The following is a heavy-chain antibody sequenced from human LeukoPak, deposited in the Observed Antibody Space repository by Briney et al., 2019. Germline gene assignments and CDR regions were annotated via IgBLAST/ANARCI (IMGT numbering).Heavy chain of an antibody. Sequence: SETLSLTCAVYGGSFSGYYWSWIRQPPGKGLEWIGEINHSGSTNYNPSLKSRVTISVDTSKNQFSLKLSSVTAADTAVYYCARANNWNYGVHYYYYMDVWSKGTTVTVSS. J-gene: IGHJ6*03. V-gene: IGHV4-34*01. CDR1: GGSFSGYY. CDR2: INHSGST. CDR3: ARANNWNYGVHYYYYMDV. D-gene: IGHD1-7*01.